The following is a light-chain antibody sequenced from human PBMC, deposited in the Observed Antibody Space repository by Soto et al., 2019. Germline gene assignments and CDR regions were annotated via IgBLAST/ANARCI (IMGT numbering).Light chain of an antibody. V-gene: IGLV2-11*01. Sequence: QSALTQPRSVSGSPGQSVTISCTGSSSDVGGYSHVSWFQQHPGKAPKLMIYDVSKRPSGVPDRFSGSKSGNTASLTVSGLQAEDEANYYCSSYAGSNVLFGGGTKLTVL. CDR2: DVS. J-gene: IGLJ2*01. CDR3: SSYAGSNVL. CDR1: SSDVGGYSH.